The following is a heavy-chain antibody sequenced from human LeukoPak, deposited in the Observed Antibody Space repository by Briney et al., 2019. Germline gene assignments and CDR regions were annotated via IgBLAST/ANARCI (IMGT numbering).Heavy chain of an antibody. CDR3: AKGVTTTVTTYFDY. CDR2: ISYDGSNK. J-gene: IGHJ4*02. CDR1: GFTFSSYG. D-gene: IGHD4-17*01. V-gene: IGHV3-30*18. Sequence: GRSLRLSCAASGFTFSSYGMHWVRQAPGKGLEWVAVISYDGSNKYYADSVKGRFTISRDNSKNTLYLQMNSLRAEDTAVYYCAKGVTTTVTTYFDYWGQGTLATVSS.